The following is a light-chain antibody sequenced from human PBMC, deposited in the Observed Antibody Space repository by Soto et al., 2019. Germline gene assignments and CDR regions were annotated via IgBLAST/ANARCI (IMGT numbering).Light chain of an antibody. CDR2: AAS. CDR3: QQSYITPYT. CDR1: QSISVH. V-gene: IGKV1-39*01. J-gene: IGKJ2*01. Sequence: DIQRTQSPSSLSASVGDRVTITCRASQSISVHLNWYQQKGGKVPKLLIYAASNLYSGVPSRFSGSGSETDFALTISSLQPEDFATYYCQQSYITPYTFGQGTRLEIK.